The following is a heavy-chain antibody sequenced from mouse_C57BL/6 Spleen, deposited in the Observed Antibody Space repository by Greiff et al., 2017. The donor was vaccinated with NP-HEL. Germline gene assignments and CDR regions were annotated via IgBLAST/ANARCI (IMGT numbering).Heavy chain of an antibody. J-gene: IGHJ4*01. D-gene: IGHD3-2*02. V-gene: IGHV7-3*01. CDR3: ARDSSGYVGDAMDY. Sequence: EVMLVESGGGLVQPGGSLSLSCAASGFTFTDYYMSWVRQPPGKALEWLGFIRNKANGYTTEYSASVKGRFTISRDNSKSILYLQMNALRAEDSATYYCARDSSGYVGDAMDYWGQGTSVTVSS. CDR2: IRNKANGYTT. CDR1: GFTFTDYY.